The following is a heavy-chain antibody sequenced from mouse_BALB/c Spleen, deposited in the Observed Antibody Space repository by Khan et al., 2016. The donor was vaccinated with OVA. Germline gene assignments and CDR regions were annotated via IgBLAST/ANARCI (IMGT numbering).Heavy chain of an antibody. Sequence: EVQLVESGPEVVKPGASVKMSCKASGYTFTSYVMHWVKQKPGQGLEWIGYIYPFNDATKFNEKFNGKATLTSDKSSSTAYMELARLTSEDSAIYYCSRGGGGNRFAYWGQGTLVTVSA. CDR3: SRGGGGNRFAY. CDR2: IYPFNDAT. CDR1: GYTFTSYV. J-gene: IGHJ3*01. V-gene: IGHV1S136*01.